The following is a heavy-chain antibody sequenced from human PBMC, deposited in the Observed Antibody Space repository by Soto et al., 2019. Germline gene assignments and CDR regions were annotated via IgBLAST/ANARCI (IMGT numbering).Heavy chain of an antibody. J-gene: IGHJ4*02. V-gene: IGHV3-15*01. CDR1: GFTFSNAW. D-gene: IGHD6-6*01. CDR3: TTEVYSSSGSFDY. Sequence: GGSLRLSCAASGFTFSNAWMSWVRQAPGKGLEWVGRIKSKTDGGTTDYAAPVKGRFTISRDDSKNTLYLQMNSLKTEDTAVYYCTTEVYSSSGSFDYWGQGTLVTVSS. CDR2: IKSKTDGGTT.